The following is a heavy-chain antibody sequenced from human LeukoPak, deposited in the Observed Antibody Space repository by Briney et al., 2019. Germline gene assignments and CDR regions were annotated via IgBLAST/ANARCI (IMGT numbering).Heavy chain of an antibody. D-gene: IGHD6-13*01. J-gene: IGHJ6*02. V-gene: IGHV3-74*01. Sequence: PGGSLRLSCAASGFTFSSYWMHWVRQAPGKGLVWVSRINSDGSSTSYADSVKGRFTISRDNAKNTLYPQMNSLRAEDTAVYYCARVEAAADYYYYGMDVWGQGTTVTVSS. CDR1: GFTFSSYW. CDR3: ARVEAAADYYYYGMDV. CDR2: INSDGSST.